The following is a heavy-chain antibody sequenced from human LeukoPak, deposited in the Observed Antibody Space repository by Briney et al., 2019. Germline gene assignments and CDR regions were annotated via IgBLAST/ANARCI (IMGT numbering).Heavy chain of an antibody. J-gene: IGHJ6*02. CDR2: ISYDGSNK. CDR3: ARDIVVVPAAMLGNYYYGMDV. D-gene: IGHD2-2*01. CDR1: GFTFSNYG. V-gene: IGHV3-30*03. Sequence: PGGSLRLSCAASGFTFSNYGMHWVRQAPGKGLEWVSVISYDGSNKYYADSVKGRFTISRDNSKNTLYLQMNSLRAEDTAVYYCARDIVVVPAAMLGNYYYGMDVWGQGTTVTVSS.